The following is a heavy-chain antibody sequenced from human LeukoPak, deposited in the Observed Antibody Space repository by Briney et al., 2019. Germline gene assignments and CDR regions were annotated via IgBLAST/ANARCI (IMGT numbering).Heavy chain of an antibody. CDR1: GFTISNYW. V-gene: IGHV3-74*03. CDR3: APQQAYSPYNWFDP. D-gene: IGHD5-12*01. CDR2: IHPDGRIT. Sequence: GGSLRLSCVGSGFTISNYWMHWVRQAPGTGLMWVSRIHPDGRITTYADSEKGRFTISRDNAKNTLYLQMNSLRAEDTAVYYCAPQQAYSPYNWFDPWGQGTLVTVSS. J-gene: IGHJ5*02.